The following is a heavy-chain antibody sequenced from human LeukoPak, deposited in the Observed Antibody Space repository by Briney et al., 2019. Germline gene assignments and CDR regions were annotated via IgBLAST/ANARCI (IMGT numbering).Heavy chain of an antibody. CDR1: GFTFSSYE. Sequence: GGSLRLSCAASGFTFSSYEMNWVRQAPGKGLEWVSYISDSGAAIYYADSVKGRFTISRDNAKSSLYLQMNSLRAEDTAVYYCARAGYSMDTEYFQHWGQGTLVTVSS. J-gene: IGHJ1*01. V-gene: IGHV3-48*03. CDR3: ARAGYSMDTEYFQH. D-gene: IGHD5-18*01. CDR2: ISDSGAAI.